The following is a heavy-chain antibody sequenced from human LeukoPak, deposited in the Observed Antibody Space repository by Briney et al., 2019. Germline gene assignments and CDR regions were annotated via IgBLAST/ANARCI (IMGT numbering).Heavy chain of an antibody. V-gene: IGHV1-8*01. CDR2: MNPNSGNT. CDR3: ARGRDYYGDYLPDY. Sequence: GASVKVSCKASGYTFTSYDINWVRQATGQGLEWMGWMNPNSGNTGYAQKFQGRVTMTRNTSISTAYMELSSLRSEDTAVYYCARGRDYYGDYLPDYRGQGTLVTVSS. J-gene: IGHJ4*02. D-gene: IGHD4-17*01. CDR1: GYTFTSYD.